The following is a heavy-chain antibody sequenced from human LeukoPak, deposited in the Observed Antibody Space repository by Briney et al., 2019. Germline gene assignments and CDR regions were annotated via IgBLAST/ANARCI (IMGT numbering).Heavy chain of an antibody. CDR1: GFSLNNYH. CDR2: ISGSGDST. V-gene: IGHV3-23*01. J-gene: IGHJ4*02. Sequence: PGGSLRLSCAASGFSLNNYHMTWIRQAPGKGLEWVSGISGSGDSTYYADSVRGRFTISRDNSKNTLCLQMDSLIAEDTALYYCARARYCASATCYLDFWGQGTLVTVSS. D-gene: IGHD2-2*01. CDR3: ARARYCASATCYLDF.